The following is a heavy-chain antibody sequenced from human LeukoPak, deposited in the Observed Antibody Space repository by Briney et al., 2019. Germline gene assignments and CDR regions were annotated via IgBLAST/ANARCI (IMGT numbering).Heavy chain of an antibody. J-gene: IGHJ5*02. CDR2: MKPNSGNT. V-gene: IGHV1-8*01. Sequence: ASVKVSCKGSGYTFTSYDINWVRQATGQGLEWMGWMKPNSGNTGYAQKFQGRVTMTRNTSISTAYMELSSLRSEDTAVYYCARGSSSLNWFDPWGQGTLVTVSS. D-gene: IGHD3-10*01. CDR1: GYTFTSYD. CDR3: ARGSSSLNWFDP.